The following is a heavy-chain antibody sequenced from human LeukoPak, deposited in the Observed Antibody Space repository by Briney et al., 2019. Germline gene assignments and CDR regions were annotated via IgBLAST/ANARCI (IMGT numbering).Heavy chain of an antibody. J-gene: IGHJ4*02. CDR3: ARGPIYDYDSSGYPDY. D-gene: IGHD3-22*01. CDR1: GYTFTSYY. Sequence: ASVKVSCKASGYTFTSYYMHWVRQAPGQGLEWMGWISTYNGNTIYVQKYQGRVTMTTDTSTSTAYMELRSLRSDDTAVYYCARGPIYDYDSSGYPDYWGQGTLVTVSS. CDR2: ISTYNGNT. V-gene: IGHV1-18*04.